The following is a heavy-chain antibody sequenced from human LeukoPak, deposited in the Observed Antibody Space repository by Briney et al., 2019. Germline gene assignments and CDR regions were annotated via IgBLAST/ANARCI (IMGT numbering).Heavy chain of an antibody. CDR3: ARVPAPRAGGGTYYFDY. Sequence: SETLSLTCTVSGDSISTYYWSWIRQPAGKGLEWIGRIYSSGTINYNPSLTSRVTMSLDTSKNQFSLKLSSATAADTAVYYCARVPAPRAGGGTYYFDYWGQGILVTVSS. V-gene: IGHV4-4*07. J-gene: IGHJ4*02. CDR1: GDSISTYY. D-gene: IGHD1-1*01. CDR2: IYSSGTI.